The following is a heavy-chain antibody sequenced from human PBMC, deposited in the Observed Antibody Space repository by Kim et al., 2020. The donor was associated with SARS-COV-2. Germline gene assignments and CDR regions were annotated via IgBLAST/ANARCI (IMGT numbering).Heavy chain of an antibody. D-gene: IGHD3-16*01. J-gene: IGHJ5*01. Sequence: ASVKVSCKTSGYPFSSFAITWVRQAPGQGLEWMGWISGFNTNANYTEKFQGRLTMTADITTSTAYMDLRSLNDTAVYYCARSMFDYSWGTSLKKEDSWG. CDR1: GYPFSSFA. V-gene: IGHV1-18*01. CDR2: ISGFNTNA. CDR3: ARSMFDYSWGTSLKKEDS.